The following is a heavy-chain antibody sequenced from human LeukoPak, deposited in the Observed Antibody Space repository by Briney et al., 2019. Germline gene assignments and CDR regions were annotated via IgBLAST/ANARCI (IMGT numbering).Heavy chain of an antibody. V-gene: IGHV1-69*05. CDR1: GYTFTSYG. Sequence: ASVKVSCKASGYTFTSYGISWVRQAPGQGLEWMGGIIPIFGTANYAQKFQGRVTITTDESTSTAYMELSSLRSEDTAVYYCASHSGSYTINYYYYMDVWGKGTTVTVSS. D-gene: IGHD1-26*01. J-gene: IGHJ6*03. CDR2: IIPIFGTA. CDR3: ASHSGSYTINYYYYMDV.